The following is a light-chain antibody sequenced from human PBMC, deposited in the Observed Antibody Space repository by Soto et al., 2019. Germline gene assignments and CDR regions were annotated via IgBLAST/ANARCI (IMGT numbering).Light chain of an antibody. J-gene: IGKJ2*01. CDR1: QSIHSY. Sequence: DIQMTQSPSSLSASVGDRVTITCRASQSIHSYLNWYQQKPGKAPKLLIYAASTLQSGVPSRFSGSGSGTVFTLSISSLQPEDFATYSCQQSYSTPYTFGQGTKVEIK. CDR3: QQSYSTPYT. V-gene: IGKV1-39*01. CDR2: AAS.